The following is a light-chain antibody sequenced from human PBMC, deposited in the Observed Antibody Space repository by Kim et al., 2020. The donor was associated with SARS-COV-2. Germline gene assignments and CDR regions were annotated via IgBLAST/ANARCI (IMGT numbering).Light chain of an antibody. J-gene: IGKJ2*01. CDR2: DAS. CDR1: QCDSKN. V-gene: IGKV3-15*01. Sequence: VSTGKRAPLSCRASQCDSKNFAWYQQIPGPAPRPLIYDASTRATGIPAKFSGSGSGTEFTLTISSLQSEDFAVYFWQQYNNWPPYTFGQGTKL. CDR3: QQYNNWPPYT.